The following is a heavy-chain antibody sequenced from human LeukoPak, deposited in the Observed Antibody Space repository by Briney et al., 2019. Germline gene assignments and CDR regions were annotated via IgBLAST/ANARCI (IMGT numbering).Heavy chain of an antibody. CDR3: ARHLPVSSSGWYPIGAFDP. V-gene: IGHV4-4*09. Sequence: PSETLSLTCTVSGVSISSYYWSWIRQPPGKGLEWIGYIYTSGSTNYNPSLKSRVTISVDTSKNQFSLKLSSVTAADTAVYYCARHLPVSSSGWYPIGAFDPWGQGTLVTVSS. CDR2: IYTSGST. J-gene: IGHJ5*02. D-gene: IGHD6-19*01. CDR1: GVSISSYY.